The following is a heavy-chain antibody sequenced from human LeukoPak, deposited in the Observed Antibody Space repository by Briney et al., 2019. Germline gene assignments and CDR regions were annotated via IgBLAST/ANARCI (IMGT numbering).Heavy chain of an antibody. D-gene: IGHD2-2*01. J-gene: IGHJ4*02. CDR3: AKGCSSTSCAIEFDS. V-gene: IGHV4-39*01. Sequence: PSETLSLTCTVSGGSISSSSYYWGWIRQPPGKGLEWIGSIYYRGSTYHNPSLKSRVTISVDTSKNQFSLKLSSVTAADTAVYYCAKGCSSTSCAIEFDSWGQGILVTVSS. CDR1: GGSISSSSYY. CDR2: IYYRGST.